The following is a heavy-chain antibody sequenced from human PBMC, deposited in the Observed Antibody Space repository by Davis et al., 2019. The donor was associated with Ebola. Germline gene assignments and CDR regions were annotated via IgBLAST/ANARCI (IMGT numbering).Heavy chain of an antibody. J-gene: IGHJ5*02. Sequence: GGSLRLSCAASGFTFSSYAISWVRQAPGKGLEWVSAISGSGGSTYYADSVKGRFTISRDNAKNSLYLRLNSLRAEDTALYHCARVNAVTGYSRFDPWGQGTLVTVSS. CDR2: ISGSGGST. V-gene: IGHV3-23*01. D-gene: IGHD3-9*01. CDR3: ARVNAVTGYSRFDP. CDR1: GFTFSSYA.